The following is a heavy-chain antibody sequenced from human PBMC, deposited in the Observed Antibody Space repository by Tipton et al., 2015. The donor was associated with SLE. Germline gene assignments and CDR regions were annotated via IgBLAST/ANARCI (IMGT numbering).Heavy chain of an antibody. CDR2: IDHSGDT. V-gene: IGHV4-34*01. Sequence: GLVKPSETLSLTCAVYGGSFSDYYWSWVRLPPGKGLEWIGEIDHSGDTNYNPSLKSRVTMSLVTSKNQFSLKLSSVTAADTAVYYCAGGRRSMGWFPHWGQGTLVTVST. CDR3: AGGRRSMGWFPH. J-gene: IGHJ1*01. D-gene: IGHD1-26*01. CDR1: GGSFSDYY.